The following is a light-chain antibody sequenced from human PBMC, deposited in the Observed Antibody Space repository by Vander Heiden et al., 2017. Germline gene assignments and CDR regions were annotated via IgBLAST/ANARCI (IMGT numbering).Light chain of an antibody. V-gene: IGLV8-61*01. Sequence: QTVVTQESSFSVSPGGTVTLTCGLSFGSVSTSYYPRWYQQTPGQAPRQPLYNPNNPSSGVPDRFSGPHLWKQAAPPLPGAQADDESDYYCVLYMGSGIWVFGGGTKLTVL. CDR1: FGSVSTSYY. J-gene: IGLJ3*02. CDR2: NPN. CDR3: VLYMGSGIWV.